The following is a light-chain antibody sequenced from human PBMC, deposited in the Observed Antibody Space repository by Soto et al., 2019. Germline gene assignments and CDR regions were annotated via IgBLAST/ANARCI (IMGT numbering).Light chain of an antibody. V-gene: IGLV2-14*01. J-gene: IGLJ3*02. CDR2: EVS. CDR1: NGDVGGYNY. CDR3: SSYTSSTTPVV. Sequence: QSALTQPASVSGSPGQSITISCTGTNGDVGGYNYVSWYQQHPGKAPKLLIYEVSDRPSGVSNRFSGSKSANTASLTISGLQAEDEADYYCSSYTSSTTPVVFGGGTKVTVL.